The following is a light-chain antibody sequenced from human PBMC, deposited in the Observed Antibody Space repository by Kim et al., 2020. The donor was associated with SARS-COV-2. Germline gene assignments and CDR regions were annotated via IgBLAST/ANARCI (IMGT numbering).Light chain of an antibody. V-gene: IGLV1-40*01. CDR2: GDN. CDR1: SSDIGAGYP. Sequence: RVTISCTGSSSDIGAGYPVHWYQQFPGAAPKLLIYGDNIRSSGVTDRFSVSKSGTSASLAITGLQAEDGADYYCQSYDKGLSAWVFGGGTQLTVL. J-gene: IGLJ3*02. CDR3: QSYDKGLSAWV.